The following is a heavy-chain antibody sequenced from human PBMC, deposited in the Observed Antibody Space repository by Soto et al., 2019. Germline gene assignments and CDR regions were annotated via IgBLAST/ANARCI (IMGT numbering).Heavy chain of an antibody. Sequence: ASVKVSCKASGYTFTSLGISWVRQAPGQGLEWMGWVSAYNGNTKYAPNVQGRVTMTTDRSTSTAYMELRSLRSDDTAVYYCARAGGQQLFDCWGEGTLVTVSS. CDR3: ARAGGQQLFDC. V-gene: IGHV1-18*04. J-gene: IGHJ4*02. CDR2: VSAYNGNT. CDR1: GYTFTSLG.